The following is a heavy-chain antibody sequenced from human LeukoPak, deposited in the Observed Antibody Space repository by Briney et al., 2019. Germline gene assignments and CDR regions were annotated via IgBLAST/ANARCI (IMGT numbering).Heavy chain of an antibody. D-gene: IGHD3-3*01. CDR1: GYSFTHYW. V-gene: IGHV5-51*01. Sequence: RGESLKISCKASGYSFTHYWIGWVRQMPGKGLEWMGIIYPGDSDTKYSPSFQGQVTISADKSISTASLQWSSLKASDTAMYYCARRITIFGDGNWFDFWGQGTLVTVSS. J-gene: IGHJ5*01. CDR2: IYPGDSDT. CDR3: ARRITIFGDGNWFDF.